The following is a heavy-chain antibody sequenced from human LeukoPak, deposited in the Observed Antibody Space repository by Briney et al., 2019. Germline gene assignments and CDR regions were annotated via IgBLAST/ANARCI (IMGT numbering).Heavy chain of an antibody. CDR3: ARGSYTVVPAAIIHFDY. CDR2: IYYSGST. D-gene: IGHD2-2*02. J-gene: IGHJ4*02. CDR1: GGSISSGDYC. Sequence: PSETLSLTCTVSGGSISSGDYCWSWIRQPPGKGLEWIGYIYYSGSTSYNPSLKGRVTILVDTSKNQFSLKLSSVTAADTAVYYCARGSYTVVPAAIIHFDYWGQGTLVTVSS. V-gene: IGHV4-30-4*08.